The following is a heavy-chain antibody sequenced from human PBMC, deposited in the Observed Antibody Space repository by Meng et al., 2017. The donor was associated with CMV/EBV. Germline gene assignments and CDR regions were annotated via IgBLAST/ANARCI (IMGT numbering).Heavy chain of an antibody. CDR2: INHSGST. CDR3: ARGAVLVTMVRGVIGGVPNWFDP. Sequence: YYWSWIRQPPGKGLEWIGEINHSGSTNYNPSLKGRVTISVDTSKNQFSLKLSSVTAADTAVYYCARGAVLVTMVRGVIGGVPNWFDPWGQGTLVTVSS. CDR1: YY. D-gene: IGHD3-10*01. J-gene: IGHJ5*02. V-gene: IGHV4-34*01.